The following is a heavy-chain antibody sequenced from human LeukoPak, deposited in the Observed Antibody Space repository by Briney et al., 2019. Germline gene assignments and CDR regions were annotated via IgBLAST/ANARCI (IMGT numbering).Heavy chain of an antibody. J-gene: IGHJ4*02. CDR1: GYSFTTYW. D-gene: IGHD2-15*01. CDR3: AREPAVAAATNFDY. CDR2: IYPGDSDT. Sequence: GESLKISCNGSGYSFTTYWIGWVRQTPGKGLEWMGLIYPGDSDTKYSLSFQGQITMSVDKSISTAYLEWSGLKASDTAIYYCAREPAVAAATNFDYWGQGTLVTVSS. V-gene: IGHV5-51*01.